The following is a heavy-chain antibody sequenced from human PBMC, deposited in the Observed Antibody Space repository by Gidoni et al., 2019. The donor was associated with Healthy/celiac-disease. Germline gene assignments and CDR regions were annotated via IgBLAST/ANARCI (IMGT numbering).Heavy chain of an antibody. CDR3: ARVAPLWVVPAARDRYNWFDP. CDR2: IYYSGSP. V-gene: IGHV4-59*01. J-gene: IGHJ5*02. D-gene: IGHD2-2*01. CDR1: GRPISIYY. Sequence: QVHLQESGPGLVKLSETLSLTCTVSGRPISIYYWSWIRQPPGKGLVGTGYIYYSGSPNYNPSLKSRVTISVDTSKNQFSLKLSSVTAADTAVYYCARVAPLWVVPAARDRYNWFDPWGQGTLVTVSS.